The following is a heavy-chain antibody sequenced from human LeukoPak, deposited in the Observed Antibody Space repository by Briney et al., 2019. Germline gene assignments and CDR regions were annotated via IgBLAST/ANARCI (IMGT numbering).Heavy chain of an antibody. J-gene: IGHJ3*02. CDR2: IYYSGST. CDR3: ARDRIAVAGRDAFDI. D-gene: IGHD6-19*01. Sequence: SETLSLTCTVSGGSISSYYWSWIRQPPGKGLEWIGYIYYSGSTNYNPSLKSRVTISVDTSKNQFSLKLSSVTAADTAVYYCARDRIAVAGRDAFDIWGQGTMVTVSS. V-gene: IGHV4-59*01. CDR1: GGSISSYY.